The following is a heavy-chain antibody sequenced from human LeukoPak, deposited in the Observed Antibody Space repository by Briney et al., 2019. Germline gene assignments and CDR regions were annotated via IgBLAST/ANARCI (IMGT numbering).Heavy chain of an antibody. CDR1: GGSISSSSYY. J-gene: IGHJ4*02. D-gene: IGHD3-22*01. Sequence: SETLSLTCTVSGGSISSSSYYWGWIRQPPGKGLEWIGSIYYSGSTYYNPSLKSRVTISVDTSKNQFSLKLSSVTAADTAVYYCAREGYYYDSSGYYFDYWGQGTLVTVSS. CDR2: IYYSGST. V-gene: IGHV4-39*07. CDR3: AREGYYYDSSGYYFDY.